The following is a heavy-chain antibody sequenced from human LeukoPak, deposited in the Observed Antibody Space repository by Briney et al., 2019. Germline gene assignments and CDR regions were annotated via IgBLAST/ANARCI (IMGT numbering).Heavy chain of an antibody. CDR3: ARGGAARPDY. J-gene: IGHJ4*02. CDR1: GFTFSSYA. V-gene: IGHV3-21*06. Sequence: GGSLRLSCAASGFTFSSYAMSWVRQAPGKGLEWVSSISGSGTNTDYADSVQGRFTISRDNAQNSLFLQMNSLRGDDTAVYYCARGGAARPDYWGQGTLVTVSS. D-gene: IGHD6-6*01. CDR2: ISGSGTNT.